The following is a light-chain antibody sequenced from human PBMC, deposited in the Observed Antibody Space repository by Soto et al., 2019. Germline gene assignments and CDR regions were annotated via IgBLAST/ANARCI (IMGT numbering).Light chain of an antibody. V-gene: IGKV3-20*01. CDR3: QQYGSSPTT. CDR2: GAS. CDR1: QSVSSSY. Sequence: EIVLTQSPGTLSLSPGERATLSCRASQSVSSSYLAWYHQKPGQAPRLLIYGASSRATGIPDRFSGSGSGTDFILTISRLEPEDFAVYYCQQYGSSPTTFGQGTKVEIK. J-gene: IGKJ1*01.